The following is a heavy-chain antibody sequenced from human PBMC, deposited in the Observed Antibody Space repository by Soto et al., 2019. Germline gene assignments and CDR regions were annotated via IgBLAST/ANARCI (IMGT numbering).Heavy chain of an antibody. CDR3: ARVGNYDILTGYKYFDY. D-gene: IGHD3-9*01. CDR1: GGSMSRTSW. CDR2: IFHSGNT. Sequence: PSETMYLTCAVSGGSMSRTSWWSWVRQSPGKGLEWIGEIFHSGNTNYNPSLKSRVAMSVDKSQNRFSLKLSSVTAADTAVYYCARVGNYDILTGYKYFDYWGQGTLVTVSS. V-gene: IGHV4-4*02. J-gene: IGHJ4*02.